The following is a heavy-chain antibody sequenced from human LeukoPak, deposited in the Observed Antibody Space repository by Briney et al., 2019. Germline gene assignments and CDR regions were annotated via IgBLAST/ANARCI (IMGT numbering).Heavy chain of an antibody. CDR3: ARRDSSYGAFDL. D-gene: IGHD5-18*01. Sequence: ASVKVSCKASGGTFSSYAISWVRQAPGQGLEWMGGIIPIFGTANYAQKFQGRVTITADESTSTAYMELSSLRSEDTAVYYCARRDSSYGAFDLWGQGTMVTVSS. V-gene: IGHV1-69*13. J-gene: IGHJ3*01. CDR1: GGTFSSYA. CDR2: IIPIFGTA.